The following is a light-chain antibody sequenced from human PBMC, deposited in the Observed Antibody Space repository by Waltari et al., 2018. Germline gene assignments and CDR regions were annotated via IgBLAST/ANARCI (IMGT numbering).Light chain of an antibody. J-gene: IGKJ1*01. V-gene: IGKV2-30*01. CDR1: QSLVNSDGKTY. CDR3: MQGTHWPPWT. Sequence: VVLTQSPLPLPVTLGQPASISCRSSQSLVNSDGKTYLTWFHQRPGQSPRRLIYQVSNLDSGVPDRFSGSGSGTDFTLTISRVEAEDVGIYYCMQGTHWPPWTFGQGTKVEIK. CDR2: QVS.